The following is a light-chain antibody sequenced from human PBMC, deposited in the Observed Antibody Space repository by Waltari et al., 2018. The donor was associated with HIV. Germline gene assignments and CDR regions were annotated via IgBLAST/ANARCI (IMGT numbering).Light chain of an antibody. CDR3: SSYTRSSTVV. Sequence: QSALTQPASVSGSPGQSITISCTGTSSDVGGYNYVSWYQQHPGKAPKLMSYGVSNRPSGVAKRLSGAKAGNTASLTISGLQAEDEADYYCSSYTRSSTVVCGGGTKLTV. V-gene: IGLV2-14*03. CDR2: GVS. CDR1: SSDVGGYNY. J-gene: IGLJ2*01.